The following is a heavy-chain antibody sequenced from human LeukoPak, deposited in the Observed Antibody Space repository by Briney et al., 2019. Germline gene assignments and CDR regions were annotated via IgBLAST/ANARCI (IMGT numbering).Heavy chain of an antibody. Sequence: GASVKVSCEASGYTFTSYAMHWVRQAPGQRLEWMGWINAGNGNTKYSQKFQGRVTITRDTSASTAYMELSSLRSEDTAVYYCARAPAAGTFDYWGQGTLVTVSS. CDR3: ARAPAAGTFDY. CDR2: INAGNGNT. J-gene: IGHJ4*02. D-gene: IGHD6-13*01. V-gene: IGHV1-3*01. CDR1: GYTFTSYA.